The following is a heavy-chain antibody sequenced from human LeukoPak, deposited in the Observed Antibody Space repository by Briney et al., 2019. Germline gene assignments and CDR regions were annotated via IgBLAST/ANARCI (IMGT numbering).Heavy chain of an antibody. CDR1: GGSISSSSYY. CDR2: IYYSGST. Sequence: SETLSLTCTVSGGSISSSSYYWGWIRQPPGKGLEWIGSIYYSGSTYYNPSLKSRVTISVDTSKNQFSLKLSSVTAANTAVYYCAREKGSGPVGYWGQGTLVTVSS. V-gene: IGHV4-39*02. CDR3: AREKGSGPVGY. J-gene: IGHJ4*02. D-gene: IGHD6-19*01.